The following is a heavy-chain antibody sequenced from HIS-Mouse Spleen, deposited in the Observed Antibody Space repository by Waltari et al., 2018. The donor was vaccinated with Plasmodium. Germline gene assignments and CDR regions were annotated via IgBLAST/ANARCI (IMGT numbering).Heavy chain of an antibody. Sequence: QVQLVESGGGVVQPGRSLRLSCAASGFTFSSYAMHWVRQAPGKGLEGVAVISYDGSNKYYADSVKGRFTISRDNSKNTLYLQMNSLRAEDTAVYYCARDRRLAFDYWGQGTLVTVSS. CDR2: ISYDGSNK. V-gene: IGHV3-30-3*01. J-gene: IGHJ4*02. D-gene: IGHD2-15*01. CDR3: ARDRRLAFDY. CDR1: GFTFSSYA.